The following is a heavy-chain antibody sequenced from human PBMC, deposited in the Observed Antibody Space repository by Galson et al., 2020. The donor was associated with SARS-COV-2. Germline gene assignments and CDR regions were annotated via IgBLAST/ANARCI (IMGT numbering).Heavy chain of an antibody. D-gene: IGHD6-19*01. CDR3: AKDFMLGDSSGWYGGDY. V-gene: IGHV3-33*06. Sequence: GESLKISCAASGFTFSSYGMHWVRQAPGKGLEWVAVIWYDGSNKYYADSVKGRFTISRDNSKNTLYLQMNSLRAEDTAVYYCAKDFMLGDSSGWYGGDYWGQGTLVTVSS. CDR1: GFTFSSYG. J-gene: IGHJ4*02. CDR2: IWYDGSNK.